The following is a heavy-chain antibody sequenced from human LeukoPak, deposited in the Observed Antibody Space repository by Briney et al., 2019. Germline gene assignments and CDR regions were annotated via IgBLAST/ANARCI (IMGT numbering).Heavy chain of an antibody. CDR3: STGGNY. CDR1: GFTFHNNG. CDR2: IKETTYGGTT. D-gene: IGHD2/OR15-2a*01. Sequence: GGSLRLSCAASGFTFHNNGMSWVRQAPGKGLEWVGRIKETTYGGTTYYAAPVKGRFTISRDDSKNTLYLHMDNLKVEDTGVYFCSTGGNYWGQGTLVAVS. J-gene: IGHJ4*02. V-gene: IGHV3-15*06.